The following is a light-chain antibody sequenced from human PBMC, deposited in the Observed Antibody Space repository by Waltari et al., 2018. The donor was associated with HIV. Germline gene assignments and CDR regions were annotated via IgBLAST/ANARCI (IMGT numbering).Light chain of an antibody. CDR3: QQYYSSPGT. V-gene: IGKV1-5*03. J-gene: IGKJ1*01. CDR2: KAS. CDR1: QSIIVW. Sequence: TQVTPSPCTLSASVGDRVTITCRGSQSIIVWFAWYQQKPGKAPKLLIYKASSLESGVPSRFSGSGSGTEFTLTISSVQADDFATYYSQQYYSSPGTFGQGTKMEIK.